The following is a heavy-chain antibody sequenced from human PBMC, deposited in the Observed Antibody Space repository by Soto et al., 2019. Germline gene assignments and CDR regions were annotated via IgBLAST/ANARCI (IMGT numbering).Heavy chain of an antibody. J-gene: IGHJ4*02. CDR3: SRDFLGF. CDR1: GFTFSNYW. V-gene: IGHV3-7*01. CDR2: IKEDGSER. D-gene: IGHD3-16*01. Sequence: GGSMRLSCAASGFTFSNYWMSWVRQAPGKGLEWVANIKEDGSERFYVDSVKGRFTISRDNAKSSLYLQMNSLRAEDTAVYYCSRDFLGFWGQGTLVTVSS.